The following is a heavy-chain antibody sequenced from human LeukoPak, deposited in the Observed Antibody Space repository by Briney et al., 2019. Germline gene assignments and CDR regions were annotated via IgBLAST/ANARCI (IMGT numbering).Heavy chain of an antibody. V-gene: IGHV4-59*01. CDR2: IYYSGST. CDR3: ARGVRHYDFWSGYYDPRFDY. Sequence: SETLSPTCTVSGGSISSYYWSWIRQPPGKGLEWIGYIYYSGSTNYNPSLKSRVTISVDTSKNQFSLKLSSVTAAGTAVYYCARGVRHYDFWSGYYDPRFDYWGQGTLVTVSS. J-gene: IGHJ4*02. D-gene: IGHD3-3*01. CDR1: GGSISSYY.